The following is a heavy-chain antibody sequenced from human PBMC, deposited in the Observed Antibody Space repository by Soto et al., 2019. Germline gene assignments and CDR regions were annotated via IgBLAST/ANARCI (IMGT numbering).Heavy chain of an antibody. V-gene: IGHV4-31*03. Sequence: QVQLQESGPGLVKPSQTLSLTCTVSGGSISSGGYYWSWIRQHPGKGLEWIGYIYYSGSTYYNPSLQSRVTISVDTSKNQFSLKLSSVTAADTAVYYCARAIVVVTTYFDYWGQGTLVTVSS. CDR1: GGSISSGGYY. D-gene: IGHD3-22*01. CDR2: IYYSGST. CDR3: ARAIVVVTTYFDY. J-gene: IGHJ4*02.